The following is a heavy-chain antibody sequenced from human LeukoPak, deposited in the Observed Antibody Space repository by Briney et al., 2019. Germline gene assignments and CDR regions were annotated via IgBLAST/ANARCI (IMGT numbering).Heavy chain of an antibody. CDR1: GYTFTNYV. J-gene: IGHJ3*02. V-gene: IGHV1-69*06. CDR3: AIRGPSRSLFGFDI. CDR2: ISPLLGTG. D-gene: IGHD2-2*01. Sequence: SVKVSCKASGYTFTNYVIHWVRQAPGQGPEWMGEISPLLGTGNYAQKFQGRVTITADTSTSTAYMELNSLKSEDTAVYYCAIRGPSRSLFGFDIWGQGTMVTVSS.